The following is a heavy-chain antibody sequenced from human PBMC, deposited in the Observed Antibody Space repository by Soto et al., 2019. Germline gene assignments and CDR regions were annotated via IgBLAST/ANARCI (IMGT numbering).Heavy chain of an antibody. CDR2: IDPSDSYT. J-gene: IGHJ6*02. V-gene: IGHV5-10-1*01. CDR1: GYSFTSYW. D-gene: IGHD3-10*01. CDR3: ARRPDGSSYYYYYGMDV. Sequence: EVQLVQSGAEVKKPGESLRISCKGSGYSFTSYWISWVPQMPGKGLEWMGRIDPSDSYTNYSPSFQGHVTISADKSISTAYLQWSSLKASDTAMYYCARRPDGSSYYYYYGMDVWGQGTTVTVSS.